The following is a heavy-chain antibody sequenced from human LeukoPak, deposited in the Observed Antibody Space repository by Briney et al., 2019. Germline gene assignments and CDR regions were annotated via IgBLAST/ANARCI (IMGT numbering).Heavy chain of an antibody. D-gene: IGHD3-22*01. CDR3: ARYTSDPFYFDY. V-gene: IGHV5-51*01. Sequence: GESLKISCKGSGFSFPSYWIGWVRQMPEKGLEWMGFNYPGDSDIRYSPSFQGQVTMSADKSIRTAYLQWSSLKASDTAIYYCARYTSDPFYFDYWGQGTLVNVSS. J-gene: IGHJ4*02. CDR2: NYPGDSDI. CDR1: GFSFPSYW.